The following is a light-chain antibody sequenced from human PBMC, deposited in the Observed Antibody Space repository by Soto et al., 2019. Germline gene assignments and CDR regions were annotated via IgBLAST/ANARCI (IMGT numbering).Light chain of an antibody. V-gene: IGKV3-11*01. J-gene: IGKJ5*01. CDR2: DAS. CDR3: QQRNSWPPIT. Sequence: EIVLTQSPVTLSLSPEERATLSGMASQSVRTYLAWYQVKPCQAPRLLIYDASSRASGVPARFSGSGSGTDFTLTISSLEPEDFALYYCQQRNSWPPITFGQGTRLEI. CDR1: QSVRTY.